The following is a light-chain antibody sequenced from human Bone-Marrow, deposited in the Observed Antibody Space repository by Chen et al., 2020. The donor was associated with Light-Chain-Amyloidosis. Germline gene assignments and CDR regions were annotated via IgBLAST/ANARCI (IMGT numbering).Light chain of an antibody. CDR1: LTISSNY. Sequence: ESVLTQSPGTLSLSPGEGANLSCRASLTISSNYLTWYQKKFGQAHSLLIYGSSSRDTGIPDRFTGSGSGTVFTLNIHRLEPEDFTMYYGQQYGTSPLPFGGWTKVEIK. V-gene: IGKV3-20*01. CDR2: GSS. J-gene: IGKJ4*01. CDR3: QQYGTSPLP.